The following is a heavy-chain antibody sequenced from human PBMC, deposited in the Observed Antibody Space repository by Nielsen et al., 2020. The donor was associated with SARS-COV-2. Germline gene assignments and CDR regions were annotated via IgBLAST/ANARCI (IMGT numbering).Heavy chain of an antibody. CDR2: ISSSSSAI. D-gene: IGHD6-19*01. J-gene: IGHJ6*02. CDR3: AKGRYSSGWYYGMDV. V-gene: IGHV3-48*01. CDR1: GFTFNIYA. Sequence: GESLKISCIASGFTFNIYAMNWVRQAPGKGLEWVSYISSSSSAIYYADSVKGRFTISRDNSKNTLYLQMNSLRAEDTAVYYCAKGRYSSGWYYGMDVWGQGTTVTVSS.